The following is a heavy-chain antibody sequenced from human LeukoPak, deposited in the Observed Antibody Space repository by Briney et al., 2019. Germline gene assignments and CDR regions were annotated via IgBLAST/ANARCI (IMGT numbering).Heavy chain of an antibody. CDR2: IYYSGST. J-gene: IGHJ4*02. Sequence: SETLSLTCTVSGGSISSYYWSWIRQPPGKGLDWIGYIYYSGSTNYNPSLKSRVTISVDPSKNQFSLKLSSVTAADTAVYYCARPRKDSSGWYNFDYWGQGTLVTVSS. CDR1: GGSISSYY. D-gene: IGHD6-19*01. CDR3: ARPRKDSSGWYNFDY. V-gene: IGHV4-59*01.